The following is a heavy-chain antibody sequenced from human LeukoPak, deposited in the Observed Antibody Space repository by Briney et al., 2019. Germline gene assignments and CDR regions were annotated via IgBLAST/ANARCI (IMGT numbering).Heavy chain of an antibody. D-gene: IGHD3-22*01. Sequence: ASVTVSCKASGYTFTGYYMHWVRQAPGQGLEWMGWINPNSGGTNYALKFQGRVTMTRDTSISTAYMELSRLRSDDTAVYYCARAPRYYYDSSGYYFDYWGQGTLVTVSS. CDR1: GYTFTGYY. J-gene: IGHJ4*02. CDR2: INPNSGGT. V-gene: IGHV1-2*02. CDR3: ARAPRYYYDSSGYYFDY.